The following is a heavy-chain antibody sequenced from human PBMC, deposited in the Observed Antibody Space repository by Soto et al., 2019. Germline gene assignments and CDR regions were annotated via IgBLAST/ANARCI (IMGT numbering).Heavy chain of an antibody. CDR2: IYYSGST. V-gene: IGHV4-59*01. Sequence: SETLSLTCTVSGGSISSYYWSWIRQPPGKGLEWIGYIYYSGSTNYNPSLKSRVTISVDTSKNQFSLKLSSVTAADTAVYYCGTEYGDYPYWGQGTLVTVSS. CDR1: GGSISSYY. D-gene: IGHD4-17*01. J-gene: IGHJ4*02. CDR3: GTEYGDYPY.